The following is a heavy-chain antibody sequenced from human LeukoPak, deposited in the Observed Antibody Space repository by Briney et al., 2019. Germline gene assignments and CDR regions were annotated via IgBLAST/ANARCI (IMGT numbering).Heavy chain of an antibody. Sequence: GGSLRLSCAASGFTFSSYAMSWVRQAPGKGLEWVSAISGSGGRTYYADSVKGRFTISRDNSKNTLYLQMNSLRAEDTALYYCVKASSSSPQYNWFDAWGQGTLVTVSS. D-gene: IGHD6-6*01. V-gene: IGHV3-23*01. CDR2: ISGSGGRT. J-gene: IGHJ5*02. CDR3: VKASSSSPQYNWFDA. CDR1: GFTFSSYA.